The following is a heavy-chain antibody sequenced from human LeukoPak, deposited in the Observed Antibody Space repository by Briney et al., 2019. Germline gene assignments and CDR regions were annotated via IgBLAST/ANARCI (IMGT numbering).Heavy chain of an antibody. Sequence: GTLSFYGAGSAFTINSYAMTWLRQAQGKGLEWVSTITSNGGNTYYADSVKGRFTISRDTSKNTLYLQMHSPSDEDTAVYSCAKDAVAPGSGGDYFDCWGQGNLVTVSS. D-gene: IGHD3-10*01. CDR1: AFTINSYA. J-gene: IGHJ4*02. V-gene: IGHV3-23*01. CDR3: AKDAVAPGSGGDYFDC. CDR2: ITSNGGNT.